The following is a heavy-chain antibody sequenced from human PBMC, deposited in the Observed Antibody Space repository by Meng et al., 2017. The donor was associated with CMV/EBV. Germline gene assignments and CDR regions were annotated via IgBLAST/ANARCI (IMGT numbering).Heavy chain of an antibody. Sequence: ISWVRQAPGQGLEWMGRIIPILGLANYAQKFQGRVTITADKSTSTAYMELSSLRSEDTAVYYCARGVGYCSSTSCFTPRWGNWYFDLWGRGTLVTVSS. CDR2: IIPILGLA. J-gene: IGHJ2*01. V-gene: IGHV1-69*04. D-gene: IGHD2-2*01. CDR3: ARGVGYCSSTSCFTPRWGNWYFDL.